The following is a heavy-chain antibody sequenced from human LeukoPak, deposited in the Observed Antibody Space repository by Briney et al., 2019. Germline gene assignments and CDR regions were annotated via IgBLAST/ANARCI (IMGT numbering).Heavy chain of an antibody. V-gene: IGHV1-69*04. Sequence: SVKVLCKASGSPFSSYAISRVRQDPGQRLEWKGRIIPILGIANYAQKFQGRVTIPADKSPSTAYMELSGLRCVDTPVDYLSRGRDSGYGSNAHRPRYYYGMDVWGQVTTVTVSS. CDR1: GSPFSSYA. D-gene: IGHD4-23*01. J-gene: IGHJ6*02. CDR2: IIPILGIA. CDR3: SRGRDSGYGSNAHRPRYYYGMDV.